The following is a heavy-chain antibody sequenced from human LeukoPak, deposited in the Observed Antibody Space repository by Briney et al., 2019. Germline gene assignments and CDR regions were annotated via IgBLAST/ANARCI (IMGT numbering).Heavy chain of an antibody. CDR3: ARGSDYFDSSGLGY. V-gene: IGHV4-39*07. CDR1: GGSISSSGYY. J-gene: IGHJ4*02. Sequence: SETLSLTCTVSGGSISSSGYYWGWIRQPPGKGLEWIGSIHYSGSTSYNPSLDSRVTISIDTSKNHFSLKLSFVTTADTAVYYCARGSDYFDSSGLGYWGQGTLVTVSS. D-gene: IGHD3-22*01. CDR2: IHYSGST.